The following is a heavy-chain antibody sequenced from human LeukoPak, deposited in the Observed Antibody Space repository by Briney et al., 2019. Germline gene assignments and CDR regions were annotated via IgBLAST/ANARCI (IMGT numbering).Heavy chain of an antibody. CDR2: INPSGGST. J-gene: IGHJ4*02. Sequence: GASVKVSCEASGYTFTSYYMHWVRQAPGQGLEWMGIINPSGGSTSYAQKFQGRVTMTRDMSISTAYMELSRLRSDDTAVYYCASGADYYDSSGYYSPTTYQIDYWGQGTLVTVSS. CDR3: ASGADYYDSSGYYSPTTYQIDY. V-gene: IGHV1-46*01. CDR1: GYTFTSYY. D-gene: IGHD3-22*01.